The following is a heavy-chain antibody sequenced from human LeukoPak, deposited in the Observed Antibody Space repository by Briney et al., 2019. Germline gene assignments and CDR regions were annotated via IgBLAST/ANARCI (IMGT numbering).Heavy chain of an antibody. CDR1: GGSISIGDYY. D-gene: IGHD3-10*01. V-gene: IGHV4-30-4*01. J-gene: IGHJ4*02. Sequence: SHTLSLTCTVSGGSISIGDYYWSWIRQPPGKGLEWIGYIYYSGSTYYNPSLKSRVTISVDTSKHQFPLKLSFVSAADTAVYYCARVVPHYYGSGLYYKVYFDYWGQENLVTVSS. CDR2: IYYSGST. CDR3: ARVVPHYYGSGLYYKVYFDY.